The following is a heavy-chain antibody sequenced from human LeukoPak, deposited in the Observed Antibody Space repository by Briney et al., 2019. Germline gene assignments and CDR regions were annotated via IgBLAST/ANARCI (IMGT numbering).Heavy chain of an antibody. Sequence: PGGSLRLSCAASGFTFSSYAMSWVRQAPGKGLEWVSAISGSGGSTYYADSVKGRFTISRDNSKNTLYLQMNSLRAEDTTVYYCASYTRGAFDYWGQGTLVTVSS. J-gene: IGHJ4*02. CDR3: ASYTRGAFDY. D-gene: IGHD5-12*01. CDR1: GFTFSSYA. V-gene: IGHV3-23*01. CDR2: ISGSGGST.